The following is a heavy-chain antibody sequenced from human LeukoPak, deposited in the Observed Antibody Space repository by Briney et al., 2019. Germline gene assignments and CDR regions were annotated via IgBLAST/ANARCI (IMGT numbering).Heavy chain of an antibody. CDR3: ARIDFWSGYYTGIGAFDI. Sequence: ASVKVSCKASGYTFTGYYMHWVRQAPGQGLEWMGWINPNSGGTNYAQKFQGRVTMTRDTSISTAYMELSRLRSDDTAVYYCARIDFWSGYYTGIGAFDIWGQGTMVTVSS. CDR1: GYTFTGYY. J-gene: IGHJ3*02. D-gene: IGHD3-3*01. CDR2: INPNSGGT. V-gene: IGHV1-2*02.